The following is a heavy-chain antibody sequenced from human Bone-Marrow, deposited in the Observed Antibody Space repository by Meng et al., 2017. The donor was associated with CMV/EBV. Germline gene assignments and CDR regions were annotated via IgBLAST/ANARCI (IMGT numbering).Heavy chain of an antibody. CDR1: GYTFTGYY. CDR3: AGDNWNYGWFDP. CDR2: INPNSGGT. J-gene: IGHJ5*02. Sequence: CKASGYTFTGYYMHWVRRAPGQGLEWMGWINPNSGGTNYAQKFQGRVTMTRDTSISTAYMELSRLRSDDTAVYYCAGDNWNYGWFDPWGQGTLVTVSS. D-gene: IGHD1-7*01. V-gene: IGHV1-2*02.